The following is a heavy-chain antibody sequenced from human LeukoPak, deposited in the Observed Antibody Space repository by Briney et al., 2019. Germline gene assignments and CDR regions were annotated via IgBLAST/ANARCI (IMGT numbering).Heavy chain of an antibody. CDR2: VGISSGNT. V-gene: IGHV3-48*04. Sequence: GGSLRLSCAASGFTFIDYSMNWVRQAPGKGLEWISYVGISSGNTKYADSVKGRITISGDSAKNSVFLQTNSLRVEDTAVYYCARDHRYAFDNWGQGTLVTVSS. CDR3: ARDHRYAFDN. J-gene: IGHJ4*02. CDR1: GFTFIDYS. D-gene: IGHD5-12*01.